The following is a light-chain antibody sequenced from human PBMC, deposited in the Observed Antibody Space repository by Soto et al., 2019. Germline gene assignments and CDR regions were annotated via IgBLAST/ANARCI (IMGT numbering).Light chain of an antibody. CDR1: SSDVGSYNL. CDR2: EVS. J-gene: IGLJ3*02. CDR3: CSYAGSSTHWV. Sequence: QSALTQPASVSGSPGQSITISCTGTSSDVGSYNLVSWYQQHPGKAPKLMIYEVSKRPSGVSNRFSGSKSGNTASLTISGLQAEDEADYYFCSYAGSSTHWVFGGGTKLTAL. V-gene: IGLV2-23*02.